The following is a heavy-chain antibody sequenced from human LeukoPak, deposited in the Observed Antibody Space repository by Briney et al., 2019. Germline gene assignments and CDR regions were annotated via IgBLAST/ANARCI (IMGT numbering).Heavy chain of an antibody. V-gene: IGHV3-23*01. Sequence: GGSLRLSCAASGFTFSSYCMTWVRQAPGKGLEWVSTLSSSGDTSYADSVQGRFTISRDISRNTLFLEMNRLRADDTAIYYCATIKASGWDLFDYWGQGALVIVSS. CDR2: LSSSGDT. D-gene: IGHD6-25*01. J-gene: IGHJ4*02. CDR1: GFTFSSYC. CDR3: ATIKASGWDLFDY.